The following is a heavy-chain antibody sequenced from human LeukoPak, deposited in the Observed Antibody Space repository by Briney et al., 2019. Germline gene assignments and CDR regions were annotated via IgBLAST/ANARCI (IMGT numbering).Heavy chain of an antibody. J-gene: IGHJ6*02. CDR2: IIPDSTTI. D-gene: IGHD4-17*01. CDR3: ARSMTTNYGMDV. Sequence: RGSLRLSCAASGFTFSTYSMNWVRQAPGKGLEWVSYIIPDSTTIYYADSVMGRFTISRDDAQNSLYLQMDSLRAEDTAVYYCARSMTTNYGMDVWGQGTTVTVSS. V-gene: IGHV3-48*01. CDR1: GFTFSTYS.